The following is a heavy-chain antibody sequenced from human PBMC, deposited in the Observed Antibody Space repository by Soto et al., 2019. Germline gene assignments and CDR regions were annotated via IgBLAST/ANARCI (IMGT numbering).Heavy chain of an antibody. CDR3: AETQGQLPTYYYYGMDV. Sequence: GGSLRLSCAASGFTFSSYGMHWVRQAPGKGLEWVAVISYDGSNKYYADSVKGRFTISRDNSKNTLYLQMNSLRAEDTAVYYCAETQGQLPTYYYYGMDVWGQGTTVTVSS. CDR1: GFTFSSYG. D-gene: IGHD2-2*01. CDR2: ISYDGSNK. V-gene: IGHV3-30*18. J-gene: IGHJ6*02.